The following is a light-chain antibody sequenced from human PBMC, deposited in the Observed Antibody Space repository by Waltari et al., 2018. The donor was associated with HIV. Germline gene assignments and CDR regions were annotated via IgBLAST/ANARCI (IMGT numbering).Light chain of an antibody. J-gene: IGKJ1*01. CDR1: QNVITN. V-gene: IGKV3-15*01. CDR3: QQYNGWPRT. Sequence: EIVMTQSPATLSVSPGERVTLSCRASQNVITNLAWYQQKPGQAPSLLIYGASTRASGIPARFTGGGSGSDFTLTINSRQSKDCGLYYCQQYNGWPRTFGQGTKV. CDR2: GAS.